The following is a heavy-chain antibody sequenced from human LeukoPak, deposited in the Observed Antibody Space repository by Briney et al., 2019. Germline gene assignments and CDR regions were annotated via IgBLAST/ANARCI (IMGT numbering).Heavy chain of an antibody. CDR1: GVTISSYD. CDR2: VLNSGST. J-gene: IGHJ3*01. CDR3: VGHMAAIPHTPSTDWFDV. V-gene: IGHV4-59*08. D-gene: IGHD2-2*02. Sequence: AGTLSLTCAVSGVTISSYDWSWIRQPPGKGLEWVGYVLNSGSTNYSPSIKSRVTMSVDTSKNQFSLKLSSVTPADPAAYYCVGHMAAIPHTPSTDWFDVGRQGTM.